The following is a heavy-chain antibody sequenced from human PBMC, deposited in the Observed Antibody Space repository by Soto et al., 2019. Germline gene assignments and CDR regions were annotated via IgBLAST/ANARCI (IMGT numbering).Heavy chain of an antibody. CDR2: INPNSGGT. CDR1: GFTFSAYY. J-gene: IGHJ6*02. D-gene: IGHD2-2*01. V-gene: IGHV1-2*02. CDR3: ARSLLDEYSSSWRSAYYGMDV. Sequence: ASVKVSCKASGFTFSAYYIYWVRQAPGQGLEWIGWINPNSGGTNNAQRFQGRVTMTRDTSTSTVYMELSALISDDTAVYFCARSLLDEYSSSWRSAYYGMDVWGQGTTVTVSS.